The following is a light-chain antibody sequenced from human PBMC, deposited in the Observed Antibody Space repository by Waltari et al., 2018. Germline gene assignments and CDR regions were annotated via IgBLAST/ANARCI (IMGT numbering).Light chain of an antibody. V-gene: IGLV3-19*01. CDR2: GKN. CDR3: NSRDSSGNPYV. J-gene: IGLJ1*01. Sequence: SSELTQDPAVSVALGQPVRITCQGASLRTYYANWYQQKPGQAPVLVIYGKNNRPSGSPDRRSASSSGNTASLTIAGAQAEDEADYYCNSRDSSGNPYVFGSGTKVTVL. CDR1: SLRTYY.